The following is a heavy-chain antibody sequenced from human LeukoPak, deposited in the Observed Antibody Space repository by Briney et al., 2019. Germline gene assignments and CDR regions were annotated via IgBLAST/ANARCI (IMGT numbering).Heavy chain of an antibody. Sequence: SETLSLTCAVSGGSISSGGYSWSWIRQPPGQGLEWIGYIYHSGSTYYNPSLKSRVTISVGRSKNQFSLKLSSVTAADTAVYYCARYDSGGNSFDYWGQGTLVTVSS. CDR1: GGSISSGGYS. CDR2: IYHSGST. V-gene: IGHV4-30-2*01. J-gene: IGHJ4*02. CDR3: ARYDSGGNSFDY. D-gene: IGHD4-17*01.